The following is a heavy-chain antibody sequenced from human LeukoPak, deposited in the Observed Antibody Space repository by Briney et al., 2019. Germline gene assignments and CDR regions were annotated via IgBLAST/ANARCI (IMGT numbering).Heavy chain of an antibody. V-gene: IGHV4-39*01. J-gene: IGHJ3*02. D-gene: IGHD2-15*01. CDR2: MHYSGST. Sequence: PSETLSLTCTVSGGAISRSRNYWGWLRQPPGKGLEWIGSMHYSGSTYDNPSLKSLITMSVDTSKNQFSLNMSAMIDTDTAIYYCARQGILYSATEAFDIWGQGTTVTVSS. CDR3: ARQGILYSATEAFDI. CDR1: GGAISRSRNY.